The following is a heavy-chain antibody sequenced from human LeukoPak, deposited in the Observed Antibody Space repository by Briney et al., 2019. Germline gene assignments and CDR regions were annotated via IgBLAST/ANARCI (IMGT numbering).Heavy chain of an antibody. J-gene: IGHJ3*02. V-gene: IGHV1-2*02. CDR1: GYTFTGYY. Sequence: ASVKVSCKASGYTFTGYYMHWVRQAPGQGLEWMGWINPNSGGTNYAQKFQGRVTMTRDTSISTAYMELSRLRSDDTAAYYCASSSSGWYTFDIWGQGTMVTVSP. D-gene: IGHD6-19*01. CDR3: ASSSSGWYTFDI. CDR2: INPNSGGT.